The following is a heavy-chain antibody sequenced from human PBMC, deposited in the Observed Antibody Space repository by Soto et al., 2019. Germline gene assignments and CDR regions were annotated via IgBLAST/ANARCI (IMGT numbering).Heavy chain of an antibody. D-gene: IGHD4-4*01. CDR3: ARDLTTGFYGVDV. CDR1: GGTFSSTD. J-gene: IGHJ6*02. Sequence: QVQLVQSGAEVKKPGSSVKVSCKASGGTFSSTDIAWVRQAPGQGLEWMGGIIPLFGTTNYAQKLQGRVTITADKSTSTAYMELSSLRSEDTAVYYCARDLTTGFYGVDVWGQGTTVTVSS. CDR2: IIPLFGTT. V-gene: IGHV1-69*06.